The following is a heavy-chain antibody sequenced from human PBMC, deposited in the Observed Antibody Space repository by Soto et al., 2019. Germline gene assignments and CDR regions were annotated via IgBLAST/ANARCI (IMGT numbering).Heavy chain of an antibody. CDR3: ARGSTVTAYYYYYYMDV. CDR1: GFTFSSYW. J-gene: IGHJ6*03. D-gene: IGHD4-17*01. V-gene: IGHV3-7*01. CDR2: IEQDGSEK. Sequence: VQLVESGGGLVQPGGSLRLSCAASGFTFSSYWMSWVRQAPGKGLEWVANIEQDGSEKYYVGSVKGQFTISRDNANNSLYLQMNSLRAEDTAVYYCARGSTVTAYYYYYYMDVWGKGTTVTVSS.